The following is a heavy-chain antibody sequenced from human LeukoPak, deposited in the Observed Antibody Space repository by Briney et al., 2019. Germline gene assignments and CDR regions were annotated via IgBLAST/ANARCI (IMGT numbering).Heavy chain of an antibody. CDR2: IYYSGST. CDR3: ARDKVVTDY. D-gene: IGHD3-22*01. V-gene: IGHV4-59*01. Sequence: SETLSLTCTVSGGAISSYYWSWIRQPPGNGLEGSGYIYYSGSTNHNPSLKSRVTISVDTSKNQFSLKLSSVTAADTAVYYCARDKVVTDYWGQGTLVTVSS. J-gene: IGHJ4*02. CDR1: GGAISSYY.